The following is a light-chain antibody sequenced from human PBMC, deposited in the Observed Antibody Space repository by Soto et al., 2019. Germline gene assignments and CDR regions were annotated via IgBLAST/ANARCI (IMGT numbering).Light chain of an antibody. CDR2: DVT. J-gene: IGLJ2*01. CDR1: SSDVGGYND. V-gene: IGLV2-14*01. CDR3: NSYTSSSTFL. Sequence: QSVLTQPASVSGSPGQSITISCTGTSSDVGGYNDVSWYQQHPGRAPKLMIYDVTYRPSGVSNRFSGSKAGNTASLTISGLQAEDEADYYCNSYTSSSTFLFGGGTKLTVL.